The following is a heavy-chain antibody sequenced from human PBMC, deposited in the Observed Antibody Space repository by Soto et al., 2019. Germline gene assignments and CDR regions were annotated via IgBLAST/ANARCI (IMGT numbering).Heavy chain of an antibody. CDR1: GFRFSDYS. D-gene: IGHD4-17*01. CDR2: ITSSGDSI. CDR3: ARLPKGGPVTS. V-gene: IGHV3-48*02. Sequence: EVQLLESGGGLVHPGGSLRLACAASGFRFSDYSMNWVRQAPGKGLEWGSYITSSGDSIYYADSVKGRFTVSRDNAKNSLFLHMNTLRDDDTAVYYCARLPKGGPVTSWGQGTLVTVSS. J-gene: IGHJ4*02.